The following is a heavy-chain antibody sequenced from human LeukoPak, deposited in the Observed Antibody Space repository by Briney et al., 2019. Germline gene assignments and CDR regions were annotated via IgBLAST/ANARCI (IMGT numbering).Heavy chain of an antibody. Sequence: SQTLCLTYAVSVYSISICYYWGWTRQPPGTGLEWIERIYHSGSTYYKPSLRRRDTISVDTPKNELSLNQRSVTAADPPVYLCAREAVADYMDVWGKGTTVTVSS. CDR2: IYHSGST. CDR3: AREAVADYMDV. J-gene: IGHJ6*03. CDR1: VYSISICYY. V-gene: IGHV4-38-2*02. D-gene: IGHD6-19*01.